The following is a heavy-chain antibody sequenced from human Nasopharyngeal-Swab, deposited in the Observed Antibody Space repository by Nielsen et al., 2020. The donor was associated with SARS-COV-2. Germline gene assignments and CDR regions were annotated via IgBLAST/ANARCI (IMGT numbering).Heavy chain of an antibody. CDR3: AKDFHPLLIAVAATRGCYFDY. D-gene: IGHD6-19*01. V-gene: IGHV3-7*01. CDR2: IKQDGSEK. J-gene: IGHJ4*02. Sequence: VQGKGLEWVDNIKQDGSEKYYVDSVKGRFTISRDNSKNTLYLQMNSLRAEDTAVYYCAKDFHPLLIAVAATRGCYFDYWGQGTLVTVSS.